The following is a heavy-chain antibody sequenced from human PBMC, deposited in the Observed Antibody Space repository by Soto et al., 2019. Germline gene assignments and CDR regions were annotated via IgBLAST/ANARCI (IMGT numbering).Heavy chain of an antibody. V-gene: IGHV3-30-3*01. Sequence: QVQLVESGGGVVQPGRSLRLSCAASGFTFSSYAMHWVRQAPGKGLEWVAVISYDGSNKYYADSVKGRFTISRDNSKNTLYLQMNSLRAEDTAVYYCARDWGYSSSWCLPDYWGQGTLVTVSS. CDR2: ISYDGSNK. CDR3: ARDWGYSSSWCLPDY. CDR1: GFTFSSYA. J-gene: IGHJ4*02. D-gene: IGHD6-13*01.